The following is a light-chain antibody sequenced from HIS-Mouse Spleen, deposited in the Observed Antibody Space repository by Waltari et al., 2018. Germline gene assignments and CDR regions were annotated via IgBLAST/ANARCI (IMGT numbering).Light chain of an antibody. V-gene: IGLV2-23*01. J-gene: IGLJ1*01. CDR2: EGS. CDR3: CSYAGSSTYV. CDR1: SSHVGIYNL. Sequence: QSALTQPASVSGSPGQSLTISCTGTSSHVGIYNLFPWYQQHPGKAPKLMIYEGSKRPSGVSNRFSGSKSGNTASLTISGLQAEDEADYYCCSYAGSSTYVFGTGTKVTVL.